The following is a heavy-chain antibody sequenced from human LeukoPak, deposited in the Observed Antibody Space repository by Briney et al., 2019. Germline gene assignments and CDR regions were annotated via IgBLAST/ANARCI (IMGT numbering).Heavy chain of an antibody. CDR2: ISFDGSNK. CDR3: AAGLYFGDW. J-gene: IGHJ4*02. CDR1: GFTFSSYG. Sequence: GGSLRLSCAASGFTFSSYGMQWVRQAPGKGLEWVAVISFDGSNKYYADSVKGRFTIYRDNSKNTLYLQMNSLRVEDTAVYYCAAGLYFGDWWGQGTLVTVSS. V-gene: IGHV3-30*03. D-gene: IGHD3-10*01.